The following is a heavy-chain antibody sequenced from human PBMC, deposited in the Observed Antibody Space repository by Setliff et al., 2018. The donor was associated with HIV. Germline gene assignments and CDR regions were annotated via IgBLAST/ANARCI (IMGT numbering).Heavy chain of an antibody. V-gene: IGHV1-46*01. D-gene: IGHD4-17*01. CDR3: AREGGSTVAHSPLDY. CDR2: INTSGDNK. Sequence: ASVKVSCKAPGHTFISYHIHWVRQAPGQGLEWMGIINTSGDNKDYAQKFQGRLTMTKDTSTSTVYMQLSSLRSEDTAVYYCAREGGSTVAHSPLDYWGQGSPVTVSS. CDR1: GHTFISYH. J-gene: IGHJ4*02.